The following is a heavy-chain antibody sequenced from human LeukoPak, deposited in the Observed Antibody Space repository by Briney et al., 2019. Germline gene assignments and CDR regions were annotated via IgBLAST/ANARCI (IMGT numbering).Heavy chain of an antibody. CDR1: GYTFTSYY. J-gene: IGHJ4*02. V-gene: IGHV1-46*01. CDR3: AREGNVLRYFDWLPMRNGGFDY. CDR2: INPSGGST. Sequence: GASVKVSCKASGYTFTSYYMHWVRQAPGQGLEWMGIINPSGGSTSYAQKFQGRVTMTRDTSTSTVYMELSSLRSEDTAVYYCAREGNVLRYFDWLPMRNGGFDYWGQGTLVTVSS. D-gene: IGHD3-9*01.